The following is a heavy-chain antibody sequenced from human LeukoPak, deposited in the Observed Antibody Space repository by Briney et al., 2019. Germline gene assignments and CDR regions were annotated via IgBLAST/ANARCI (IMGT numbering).Heavy chain of an antibody. J-gene: IGHJ4*02. V-gene: IGHV3-21*01. CDR3: ARAERYCSSTSCYAGPDY. CDR1: GFTFSSYS. Sequence: GGSLRLSCAASGFTFSSYSMNWVRQAPGKGLEWVSSIRSSSSYIYYADSVKGRFTISRDNAKNSLYLQMNSLRAEDTAVYYCARAERYCSSTSCYAGPDYWGKGTLVTVSS. D-gene: IGHD2-2*01. CDR2: IRSSSSYI.